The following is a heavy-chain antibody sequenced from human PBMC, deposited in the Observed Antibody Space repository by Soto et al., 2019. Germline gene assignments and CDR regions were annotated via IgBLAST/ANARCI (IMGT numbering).Heavy chain of an antibody. J-gene: IGHJ4*02. D-gene: IGHD5-12*01. V-gene: IGHV6-1*01. CDR1: GDSVSSNSAA. CDR2: TYYRSKWYN. CDR3: AREKVGMATISGLDY. Sequence: TLSLTCVISGDSVSSNSAAWNWIRQSPSRGLEWLGRTYYRSKWYNDYAVSVKGRITINPDTSKNQFSLQLNSVTPEDTAVYYCAREKVGMATISGLDYWGQGTLVTVSS.